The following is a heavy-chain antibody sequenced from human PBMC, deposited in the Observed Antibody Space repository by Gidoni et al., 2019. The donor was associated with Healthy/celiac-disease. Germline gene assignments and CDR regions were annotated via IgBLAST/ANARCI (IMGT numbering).Heavy chain of an antibody. CDR1: GYSISSGYY. CDR3: ARENTIVVVPAGSFDY. CDR2: IYHRGTT. V-gene: IGHV4-38-2*02. J-gene: IGHJ4*02. D-gene: IGHD3-22*01. Sequence: QVQLQESGPGLVTPSATLSLTCTVSGYSISSGYYGGWIRQPPGKGLEWIGSIYHRGTTYYNPSLKSQVTISVDTSKNQFSLKMSSVTAADAAVYYCARENTIVVVPAGSFDYWGQGTLVTVSS.